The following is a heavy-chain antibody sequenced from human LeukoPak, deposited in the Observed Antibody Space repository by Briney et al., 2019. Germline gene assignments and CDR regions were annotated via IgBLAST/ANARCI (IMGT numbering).Heavy chain of an antibody. D-gene: IGHD2/OR15-2a*01. V-gene: IGHV3-33*07. CDR1: GFTFSRYW. CDR2: IWYDGSNK. J-gene: IGHJ4*02. CDR3: AREGPRGNSQFDY. Sequence: GGSLRLSCAASGFTFSRYWMSWVRQAPGRGLEWVALIWYDGSNKYYADSVKGRLTISRDNSKNTLYLQMNSLRAEDTAVYYCAREGPRGNSQFDYWGQGTLVTVSS.